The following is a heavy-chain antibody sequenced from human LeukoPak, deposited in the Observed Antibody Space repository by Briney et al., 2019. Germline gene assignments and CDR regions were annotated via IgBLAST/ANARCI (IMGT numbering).Heavy chain of an antibody. CDR3: ARYSTTYYYDSSGYYYFDY. Sequence: GASVKVSCKASGYTFTGYYMHWVRQAPGQGLEWMGRINPNSGGTNYAQKFQGRVTMTRDTSISTAYMELSRLRSDDTAVYYCARYSTTYYYDSSGYYYFDYWGQGTLVTVSS. CDR1: GYTFTGYY. J-gene: IGHJ4*02. CDR2: INPNSGGT. V-gene: IGHV1-2*06. D-gene: IGHD3-22*01.